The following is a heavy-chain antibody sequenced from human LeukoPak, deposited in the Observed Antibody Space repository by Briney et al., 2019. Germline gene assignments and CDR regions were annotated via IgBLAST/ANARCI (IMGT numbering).Heavy chain of an antibody. CDR3: ARAGYYGGD. D-gene: IGHD4-17*01. CDR2: IYYSGST. Sequence: SETLSLXCTVSGGSISSSSYYWGWIRQPPGKGLEWIGSIYYSGSTYYNPSLKSRVTISVDTSKNQFSLKPTSVTAADTAVYYCARAGYYGGDWGQGTLVTVSS. J-gene: IGHJ4*02. CDR1: GGSISSSSYY. V-gene: IGHV4-39*07.